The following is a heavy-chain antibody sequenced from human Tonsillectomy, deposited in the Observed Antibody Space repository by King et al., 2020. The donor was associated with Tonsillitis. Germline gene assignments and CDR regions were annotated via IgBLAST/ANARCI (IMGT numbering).Heavy chain of an antibody. V-gene: IGHV3-23*04. CDR3: AKEPYDSSGYQLDY. Sequence: VQLVESGGGLVQPGGSLRLSCAASGFTFSSYAMTWVRQAPGKGLEWVSDISGSGDFTYYADSVKGRFTVSRDNSKNTLYLQMSSLRAEDTAVYYCAKEPYDSSGYQLDYWGQGTLVTVSS. D-gene: IGHD3-22*01. J-gene: IGHJ4*02. CDR2: ISGSGDFT. CDR1: GFTFSSYA.